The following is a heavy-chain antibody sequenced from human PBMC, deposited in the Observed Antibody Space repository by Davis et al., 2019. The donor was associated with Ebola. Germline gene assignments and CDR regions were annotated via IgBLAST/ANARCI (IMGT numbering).Heavy chain of an antibody. CDR2: IISGGST. D-gene: IGHD3-22*01. V-gene: IGHV3-23*01. CDR3: ARVRWTSGYYFDY. J-gene: IGHJ4*02. CDR1: GFTFSSYS. Sequence: GESLKISCAASGFTFSSYSMNWVRQAPGKGLEWVSGIISGGSTYYADSVKGRFTISRDNSKNTLYLQMNSLRAEDTAVYYCARVRWTSGYYFDYWGQGTLVTVSS.